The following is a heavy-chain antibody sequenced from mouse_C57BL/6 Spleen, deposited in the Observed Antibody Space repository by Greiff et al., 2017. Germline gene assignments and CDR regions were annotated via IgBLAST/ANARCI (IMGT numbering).Heavy chain of an antibody. CDR1: GYTFTSYW. Sequence: QVQLQQPGAELVMPGASVKLSCTASGYTFTSYWMHWVQQRPGQGLEWIGEIDPSDSYSNYNQKFKGKSTLTVDKSSSTAYMQLSSLTSEDSAVYYCARVYYCGSSYFDYWGQGTTLTVSS. CDR3: ARVYYCGSSYFDY. J-gene: IGHJ2*01. D-gene: IGHD1-1*01. CDR2: IDPSDSYS. V-gene: IGHV1-69*01.